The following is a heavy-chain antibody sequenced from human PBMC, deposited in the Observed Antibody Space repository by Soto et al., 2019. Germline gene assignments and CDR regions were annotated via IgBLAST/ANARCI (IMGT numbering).Heavy chain of an antibody. CDR1: GFTSSSYS. D-gene: IGHD2-15*01. CDR3: ARSYCSGGSCYDAFDI. Sequence: GRSLRLSCAASGFTSSSYSMNWVRQAPGKGLEWVSYISSSSSTIYYADSVKGRFTISRDNAKNSLYLQMNSLRAEDTAVYYCARSYCSGGSCYDAFDIWGQGTMVTVS. J-gene: IGHJ3*02. CDR2: ISSSSSTI. V-gene: IGHV3-48*01.